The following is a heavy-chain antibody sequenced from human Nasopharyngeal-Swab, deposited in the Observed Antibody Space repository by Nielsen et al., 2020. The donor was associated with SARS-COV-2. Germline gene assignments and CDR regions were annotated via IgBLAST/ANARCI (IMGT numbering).Heavy chain of an antibody. Sequence: SETLSLTCGVYGWSFSGYYWNWIRQPPGKGLEWIGDINHSGSTYYSPFLKSRVTISVDTSNNQFSLRQSSVTAADTAVYYCARGSYSASSDGEKYYYHGMDVWGQGTTVTVSS. V-gene: IGHV4-34*01. J-gene: IGHJ6*02. CDR1: GWSFSGYY. CDR2: INHSGST. D-gene: IGHD6-6*01. CDR3: ARGSYSASSDGEKYYYHGMDV.